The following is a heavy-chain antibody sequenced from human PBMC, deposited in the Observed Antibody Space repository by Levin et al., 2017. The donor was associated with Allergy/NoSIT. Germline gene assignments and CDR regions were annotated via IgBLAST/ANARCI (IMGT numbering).Heavy chain of an antibody. CDR3: VKGLVYYYMDV. D-gene: IGHD6-6*01. CDR1: GFTFDYYA. J-gene: IGHJ6*03. CDR2: ISGNSGSI. Sequence: SGGSLRLSCAASGFTFDYYAMHWVRQAPGKGLEWVSGISGNSGSIGYADSVKGRFTISRDNAKNSLYQQMNSLRAEDTALYYCVKGLVYYYMDVWGKGTTVTVSS. V-gene: IGHV3-9*01.